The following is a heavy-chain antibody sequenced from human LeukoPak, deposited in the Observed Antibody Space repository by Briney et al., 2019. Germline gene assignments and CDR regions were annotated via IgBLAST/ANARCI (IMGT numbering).Heavy chain of an antibody. J-gene: IGHJ4*02. CDR3: ARQSPRRIFGVSTPVAY. V-gene: IGHV4-39*01. CDR1: GGSISSSSYY. Sequence: PSETLSLTCTVSGGSISSSSYYWGWIRQPPGKGLEWIASIYYSGSTYYNPSLKSRITISVDTSKNQFSLKLSSVTAADTAVYYCARQSPRRIFGVSTPVAYWGQGTLVTVSS. CDR2: IYYSGST. D-gene: IGHD3-3*01.